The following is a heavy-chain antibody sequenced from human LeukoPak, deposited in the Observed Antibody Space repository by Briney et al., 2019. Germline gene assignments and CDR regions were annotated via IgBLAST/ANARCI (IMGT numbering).Heavy chain of an antibody. D-gene: IGHD6-6*01. V-gene: IGHV4-59*01. CDR3: ARGSMSGRPDNWFDP. CDR2: IYYSGST. Sequence: SETLSLTCTVSGGSISSYYWSWIRQPPGRGLEWNGYIYYSGSTNYNPSLKSRVTISVDTSKDQLSLKLSSVTAADTAVYYCARGSMSGRPDNWFDPWGQGILVTVSS. CDR1: GGSISSYY. J-gene: IGHJ5*02.